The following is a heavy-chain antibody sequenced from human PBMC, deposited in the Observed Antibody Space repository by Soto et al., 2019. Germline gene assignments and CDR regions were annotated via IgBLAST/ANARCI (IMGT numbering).Heavy chain of an antibody. Sequence: QVQLVESGGGVVQPGRSLRLSCAASGFTFSSDGMHWVRQAPGKGLEWVAVIWYDGSNKYYADSVKGRFTISRDNSKNTLYLQMNSLRAEDTAVYYCARGRGNYPYFDYWGQGTLVTVSS. V-gene: IGHV3-33*01. CDR1: GFTFSSDG. CDR2: IWYDGSNK. CDR3: ARGRGNYPYFDY. D-gene: IGHD4-4*01. J-gene: IGHJ4*02.